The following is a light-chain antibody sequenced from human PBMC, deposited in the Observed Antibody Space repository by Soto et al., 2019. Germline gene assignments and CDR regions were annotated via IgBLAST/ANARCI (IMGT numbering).Light chain of an antibody. CDR3: CSYAGDSTFI. CDR2: EVT. J-gene: IGLJ1*01. V-gene: IGLV2-23*02. Sequence: QFVLSQPASVSGTPGQSITISRTRTSSDVGSYDLVSWYQQHPGKAPRLIIYEVTKRPSGVSNRFSRPRSGSSASLTFSGLESEDEAVYFCCSYAGDSTFIVGSGTRVTVL. CDR1: SSDVGSYDL.